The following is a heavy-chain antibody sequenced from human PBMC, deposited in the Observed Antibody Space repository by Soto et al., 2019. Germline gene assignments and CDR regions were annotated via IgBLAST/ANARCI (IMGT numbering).Heavy chain of an antibody. CDR1: GGNFTSYA. J-gene: IGHJ5*02. V-gene: IGHV1-69*01. CDR3: AKASGRSWYNWFDP. CDR2: IVPLFGTT. Sequence: QVQLVQSGAEVKKPGSSVKVSCKASGGNFTSYAISWVRQAPGQGLEFMGWIVPLFGTTNYAHKFRGRVTITADESTSTVYMELSSLTSEDTAVYYCAKASGRSWYNWFDPWGQGTLVTVST. D-gene: IGHD6-13*01.